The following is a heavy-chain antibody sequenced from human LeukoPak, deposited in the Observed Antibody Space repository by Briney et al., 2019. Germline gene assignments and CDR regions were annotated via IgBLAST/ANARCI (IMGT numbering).Heavy chain of an antibody. J-gene: IGHJ4*02. Sequence: GGSLRLSCAASGFTFCSYEMNWVRQAPGRGLEWVSYISSSGSTIYYADSVKGRFTISRDNAKNSLYLQMNSLRAEDTAVYYCARDYGDYGNDYWGQGTLVTVSS. CDR3: ARDYGDYGNDY. V-gene: IGHV3-48*03. CDR1: GFTFCSYE. CDR2: ISSSGSTI. D-gene: IGHD4-17*01.